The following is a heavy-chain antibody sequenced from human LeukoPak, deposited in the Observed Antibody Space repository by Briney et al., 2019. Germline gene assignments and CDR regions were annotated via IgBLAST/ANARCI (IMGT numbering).Heavy chain of an antibody. Sequence: GGSLRLSCAASGFTFSSYGMHWVRQAPGKGLEWVAFIRYDGSNKYYADSVKGRFTISRDNSKNTLYLQMNSLRAEDTAVYYCARGLGALPYNWFDPWGQGTLVTVSS. J-gene: IGHJ5*02. CDR1: GFTFSSYG. D-gene: IGHD2-2*01. CDR3: ARGLGALPYNWFDP. CDR2: IRYDGSNK. V-gene: IGHV3-30*02.